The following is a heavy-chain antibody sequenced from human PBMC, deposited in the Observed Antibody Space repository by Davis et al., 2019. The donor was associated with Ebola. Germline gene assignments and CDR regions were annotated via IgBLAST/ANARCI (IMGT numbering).Heavy chain of an antibody. V-gene: IGHV4-59*01. CDR3: ARVVAAMDV. CDR2: INYSGRS. J-gene: IGHJ6*02. D-gene: IGHD6-13*01. Sequence: MPSETLSLTCTVSGGSISVYYWSWIRQPPGKGLEWFGFINYSGRSKYSPSLKSRVTMSVDTSKNQFSLNLSSVTAADTAVYYCARVVAAMDVWGQGTTVTVSS. CDR1: GGSISVYY.